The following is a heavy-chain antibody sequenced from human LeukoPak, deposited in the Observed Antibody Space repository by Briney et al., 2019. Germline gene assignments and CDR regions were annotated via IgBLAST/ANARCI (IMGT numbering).Heavy chain of an antibody. V-gene: IGHV3-21*01. J-gene: IGHJ6*02. CDR2: ISSSSSYI. CDR1: GFTFSSYS. Sequence: GGSLRLSCAASGFTFSSYSMNWVRQAPGKGLEWVSSISSSSSYIYYADSVKGRFTISRDNAKNSLYLQMNSLRAEDTAVYYCARDTGRYSSGWEIAYYYGMDDWGQGTTVTVSS. D-gene: IGHD6-19*01. CDR3: ARDTGRYSSGWEIAYYYGMDD.